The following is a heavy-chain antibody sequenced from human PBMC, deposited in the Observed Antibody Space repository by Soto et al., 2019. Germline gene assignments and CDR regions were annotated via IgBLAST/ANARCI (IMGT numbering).Heavy chain of an antibody. CDR2: IKQDGSEK. D-gene: IGHD3-22*01. Sequence: EVQLVESGGGLVQPGGSLRLSCAASGFTFSSYWVSWVRQAPGKGLEWVANIKQDGSEKYYVDSVKGRFTISRDNAKNSPYLQMKSLSAEDTAVYYLARDLKYYDSSGYPFDYWGQGTLVTVSS. CDR3: ARDLKYYDSSGYPFDY. J-gene: IGHJ4*02. CDR1: GFTFSSYW. V-gene: IGHV3-7*04.